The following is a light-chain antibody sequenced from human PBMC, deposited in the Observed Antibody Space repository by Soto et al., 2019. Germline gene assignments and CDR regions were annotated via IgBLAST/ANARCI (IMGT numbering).Light chain of an antibody. CDR3: QQFSGYPLT. J-gene: IGKJ5*01. CDR1: QGISSH. Sequence: IQLTQSPSSLSASVGDRVTITCRASQGISSHLAWYQQRPGKAPVLLIYGASNLQSGVPSRFSGSGSGTSFTLTISSLQPEDFATDYCQQFSGYPLTFGQGTRLEIK. CDR2: GAS. V-gene: IGKV1-9*01.